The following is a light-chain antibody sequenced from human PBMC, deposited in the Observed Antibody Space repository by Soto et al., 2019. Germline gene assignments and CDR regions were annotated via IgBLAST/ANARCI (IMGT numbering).Light chain of an antibody. J-gene: IGKJ1*01. V-gene: IGKV4-1*01. CDR2: WAS. Sequence: DIVMTQSPDSLAVSLGERATINCKSSQSILYSSNNKNYIAWYQQKPGQPPKLLIYWASTRESGVPDRFSGSGAGTDFTLTISSLQAGDVAVYYCQQYYDAPQTFGQGTKVEIK. CDR1: QSILYSSNNKNY. CDR3: QQYYDAPQT.